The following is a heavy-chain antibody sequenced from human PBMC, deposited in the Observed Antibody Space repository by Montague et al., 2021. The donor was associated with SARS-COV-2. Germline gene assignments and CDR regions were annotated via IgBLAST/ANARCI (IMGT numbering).Heavy chain of an antibody. J-gene: IGHJ6*02. CDR2: INHSGST. V-gene: IGHV4-34*01. Sequence: SETLSLTCTVYGDSFSGYYYSWIRQAPGRGLEWIGEINHSGSTNYNPSLKSRVTISVDTSKNQFSLKLSSVTAADTAVYYCARDPGGAYGMDVWGQGTTVTVSS. CDR3: ARDPGGAYGMDV. D-gene: IGHD3-10*01. CDR1: GDSFSGYY.